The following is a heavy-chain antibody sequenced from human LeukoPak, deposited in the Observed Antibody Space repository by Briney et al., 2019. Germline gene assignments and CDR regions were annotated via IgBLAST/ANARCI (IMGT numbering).Heavy chain of an antibody. CDR3: AKGSQWELLMGVFDF. CDR1: GFNFSTHA. V-gene: IGHV3-23*01. CDR2: IRGGADKS. D-gene: IGHD3-10*01. J-gene: IGHJ4*02. Sequence: GRSLRLSCAVSGFNFSTHAMTWVRQAPGKGLEWVSTIRGGADKSYYSDSVKGRLSVSKDIPKKTLYLQMNSLRADDTAVYYCAKGSQWELLMGVFDFWGQGTLVTVSS.